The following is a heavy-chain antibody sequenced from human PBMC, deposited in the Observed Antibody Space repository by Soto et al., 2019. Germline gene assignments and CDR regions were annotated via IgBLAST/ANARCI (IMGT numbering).Heavy chain of an antibody. CDR3: ARIIYDSSGYYPQGFYYFDY. CDR2: IYPGDSYT. V-gene: IGHV5-51*01. D-gene: IGHD3-22*01. Sequence: GESLKISCKGSGYSFTSYWIGWVRQMPGKGLEWMGIIYPGDSYTRYSPSFQGQVTISADKSISTAYLQRSSLKASDTAMYYGARIIYDSSGYYPQGFYYFDYWGQGTLVTVSS. CDR1: GYSFTSYW. J-gene: IGHJ4*02.